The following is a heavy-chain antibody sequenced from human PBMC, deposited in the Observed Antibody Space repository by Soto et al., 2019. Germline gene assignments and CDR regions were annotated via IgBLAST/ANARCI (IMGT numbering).Heavy chain of an antibody. CDR2: IYYSGST. V-gene: IGHV4-59*08. J-gene: IGHJ4*02. Sequence: SETLSLTCTVSGGSISSYYWSWIRQPPGKGLEWIGYIYYSGSTNYNPSLKSRVTISVDTSKNQFSLKLSSVTAADTAVYYCARLMTTQYYFDYWGQGTLVTVSS. CDR3: ARLMTTQYYFDY. CDR1: GGSISSYY. D-gene: IGHD4-17*01.